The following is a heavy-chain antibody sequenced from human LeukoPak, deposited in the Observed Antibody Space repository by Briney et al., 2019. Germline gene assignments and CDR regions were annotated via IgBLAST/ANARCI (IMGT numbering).Heavy chain of an antibody. CDR1: GYTLTTYY. D-gene: IGHD6-6*01. V-gene: IGHV1-2*02. CDR3: AIEAPSYCFDH. Sequence: GASVRVSCKASGYTLTTYYIHWVRQAPGQGLEWMGWISPNSGGTNYAQNFQGRVTLTRDTSITTAYMELSRLTSDDAAVYYCAIEAPSYCFDHWGQETLVTVSS. J-gene: IGHJ4*02. CDR2: ISPNSGGT.